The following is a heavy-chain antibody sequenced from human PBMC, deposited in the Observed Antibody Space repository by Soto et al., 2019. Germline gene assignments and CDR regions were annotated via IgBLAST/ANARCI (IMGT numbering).Heavy chain of an antibody. Sequence: GGSLRLSCAASGFTFSSYAMSWVRQAPGKGLEWVSAISGSGGSTYYADSVKGRFTISRDNSKNTLYLQMNSLRAEDTAVYYCAGNTNIRDSWAYWFDPWGQGTLVTVSS. D-gene: IGHD1-26*01. J-gene: IGHJ5*02. CDR2: ISGSGGST. CDR3: AGNTNIRDSWAYWFDP. CDR1: GFTFSSYA. V-gene: IGHV3-23*01.